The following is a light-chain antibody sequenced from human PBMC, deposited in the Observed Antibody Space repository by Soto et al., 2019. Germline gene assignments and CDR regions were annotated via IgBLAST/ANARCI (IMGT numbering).Light chain of an antibody. V-gene: IGLV2-14*03. CDR2: EVS. CDR1: ISDIGAYDY. Sequence: QSVLTQPASVSGSPGQSIVISCTGSISDIGAYDYVSWYQQHPGKAPKLIIYEVSHRPSGISDRLSASKSGNTASLTITGLQAEDEADYYCSSYTTSNTPYVFGAGTQLTVL. J-gene: IGLJ1*01. CDR3: SSYTTSNTPYV.